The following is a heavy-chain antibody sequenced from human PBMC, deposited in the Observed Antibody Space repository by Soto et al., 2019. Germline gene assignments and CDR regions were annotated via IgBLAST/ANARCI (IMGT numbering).Heavy chain of an antibody. Sequence: LRLSDGRVGVDCSCRAMSWVRQAPGKGLEWVSSISGSGGRTYYADSVKGRFTISRDNSKNTLYLQMNSLRTEDTAVYYCAQGSSSGSAFDIWGQGTMVTVSS. CDR3: AQGSSSGSAFDI. CDR2: ISGSGGRT. V-gene: IGHV3-23*01. CDR1: GVDCSCRA. D-gene: IGHD6-6*01. J-gene: IGHJ3*02.